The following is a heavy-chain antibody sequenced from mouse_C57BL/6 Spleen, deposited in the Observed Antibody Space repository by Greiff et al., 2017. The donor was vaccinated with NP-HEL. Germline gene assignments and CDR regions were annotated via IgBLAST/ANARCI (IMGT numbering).Heavy chain of an antibody. CDR2: IWGVGST. Sequence: VQLLESGPGLVAPSQSLSITCTVSGFSLTSYGVDWVRQSPGKGLEWLGVIWGVGSTNYNSALKSRLSISKDNSKSQVFLKMNSLQTDDAAMYYCAGWVDDDSCFAVWGKGTPVTVSA. D-gene: IGHD2-4*01. J-gene: IGHJ3*01. CDR1: GFSLTSYG. V-gene: IGHV2-6*01. CDR3: AGWVDDDSCFAV.